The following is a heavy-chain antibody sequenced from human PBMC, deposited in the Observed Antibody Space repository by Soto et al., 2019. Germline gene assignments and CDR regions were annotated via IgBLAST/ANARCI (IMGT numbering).Heavy chain of an antibody. CDR3: ARTAPMDAGDKYYYDF. V-gene: IGHV1-69*13. J-gene: IGHJ4*02. CDR1: GGTFSTFG. CDR2: LIPFFGTA. Sequence: SVKVSCKTSGGTFSTFGTSWVPPAPGQGLEWMVGLIPFFGTAGYSQKFEDRITITADESTSTVYMDLRSLTSEDTAIYYCARTAPMDAGDKYYYDFWGQGALVTVSS. D-gene: IGHD3-16*01.